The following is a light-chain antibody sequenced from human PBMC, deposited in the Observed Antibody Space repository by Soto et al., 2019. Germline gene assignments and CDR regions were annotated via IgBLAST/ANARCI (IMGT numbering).Light chain of an antibody. CDR2: AAS. Sequence: DIQMTQSPSSLSASVGDRVTITCRASQSISSYLNWYQQKPGKAPKLLIYAASSLQSGVPSRFSGSGSGTDFTLTISSLQPEDFATYYCQQSYSTPQLTFGGGTKADIK. V-gene: IGKV1-39*01. J-gene: IGKJ4*01. CDR3: QQSYSTPQLT. CDR1: QSISSY.